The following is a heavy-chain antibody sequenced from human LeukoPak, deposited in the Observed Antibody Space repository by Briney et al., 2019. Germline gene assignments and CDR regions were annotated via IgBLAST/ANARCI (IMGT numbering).Heavy chain of an antibody. CDR2: TSSGGNT. Sequence: PGGSLRLSCAASGFTVSSNYMNCVRQAPGKGLEWVSVTSSGGNTYYADSVKGRFTISRDNSKNTLYLQMNSLRAEDTAVYYCARDPRSGTGIWGQGTLVTVSS. CDR1: GFTVSSNY. CDR3: ARDPRSGTGI. D-gene: IGHD1-1*01. V-gene: IGHV3-66*01. J-gene: IGHJ4*02.